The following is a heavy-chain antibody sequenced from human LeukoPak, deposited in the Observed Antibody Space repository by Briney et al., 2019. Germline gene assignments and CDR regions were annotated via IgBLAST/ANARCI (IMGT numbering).Heavy chain of an antibody. CDR1: GFTFSSYS. D-gene: IGHD1-26*01. CDR2: ISSSSSTI. J-gene: IGHJ4*02. Sequence: GGSLRLSCAASGFTFSSYSMNWVRHAPGKGLEWVSYISSSSSTIYYADSVKGRFTISRDNAKNSLYLQMNSLRAEDTAVYYCASFSGSYDYFDYWGQGTLVTVST. CDR3: ASFSGSYDYFDY. V-gene: IGHV3-48*01.